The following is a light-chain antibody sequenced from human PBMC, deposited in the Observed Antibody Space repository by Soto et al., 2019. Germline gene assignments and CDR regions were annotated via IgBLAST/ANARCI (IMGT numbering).Light chain of an antibody. CDR2: DAS. V-gene: IGKV3-11*01. CDR3: QQRSNWSIFT. CDR1: QSVSSY. J-gene: IGKJ3*01. Sequence: EIVLKQSPATLPLSPAERTTLSCRASQSVSSYVAWYQQKTGQAPRLLIYDASNRATDIPARFSGSGSGTDVTLTISSLEPEDFAVYYWQQRSNWSIFTFGPRTKVDIK.